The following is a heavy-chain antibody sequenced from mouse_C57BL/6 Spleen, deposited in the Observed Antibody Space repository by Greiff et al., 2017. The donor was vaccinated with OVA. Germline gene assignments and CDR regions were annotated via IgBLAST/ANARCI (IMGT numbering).Heavy chain of an antibody. CDR1: GYTFTEYT. D-gene: IGHD2-1*01. V-gene: IGHV1-62-2*01. CDR3: ARHEDGDYYGNSYAMDY. Sequence: VKLVESGAELVKPGASVKLSCKASGYTFTEYTIHWVKQRSGQGLEWIGWFYPGSGSIKYNEKFKDKATLTADKSSSTVYMELSSLTSEDSAVYFCARHEDGDYYGNSYAMDYWGQGTSVTVSS. J-gene: IGHJ4*01. CDR2: FYPGSGSI.